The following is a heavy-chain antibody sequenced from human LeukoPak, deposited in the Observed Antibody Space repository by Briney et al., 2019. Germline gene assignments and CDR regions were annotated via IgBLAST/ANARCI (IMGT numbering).Heavy chain of an antibody. Sequence: SQTLSLTCTVSGGSISSGSYYWSWIRQPAGKGLEWIGRIYTSGSTNYNPSLKSLVTISVDTSKNQFSLKLSSVTAADTAVYYCARGHLSYDSITSPAFDIWGQGTMVTVSS. CDR3: ARGHLSYDSITSPAFDI. CDR1: GGSISSGSYY. V-gene: IGHV4-61*02. D-gene: IGHD3-22*01. J-gene: IGHJ3*02. CDR2: IYTSGST.